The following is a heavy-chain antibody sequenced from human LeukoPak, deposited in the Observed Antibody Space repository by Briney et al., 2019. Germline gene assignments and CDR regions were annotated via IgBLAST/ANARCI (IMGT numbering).Heavy chain of an antibody. J-gene: IGHJ4*02. V-gene: IGHV3-74*01. Sequence: GESLRLSCAASGFTFSYFWMHWFRQTPGKGLVWVSCINTDGSYSSYADSVKGRFAISRDNVRNTLYLQMNSLRAEDSAVYYCARDFDGPRASDYWGQGISVTVSS. CDR1: GFTFSYFW. D-gene: IGHD4-17*01. CDR3: ARDFDGPRASDY. CDR2: INTDGSYS.